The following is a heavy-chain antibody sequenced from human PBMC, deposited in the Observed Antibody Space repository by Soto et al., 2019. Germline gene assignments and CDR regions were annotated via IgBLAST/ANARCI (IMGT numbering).Heavy chain of an antibody. Sequence: QVQLQESGPGLVKPSQTLSLTCTVSGGSISSGDYYWSWIRQPPGKGLEWIGYIYYSGSTYYNPSLKSRVTISVDTSKNQFSLKLSSVTAADTAVYYCASMRTWELLWSRPNYYYGMDVWGQGTTVTVSS. CDR2: IYYSGST. D-gene: IGHD1-26*01. CDR1: GGSISSGDYY. V-gene: IGHV4-30-4*01. J-gene: IGHJ6*02. CDR3: ASMRTWELLWSRPNYYYGMDV.